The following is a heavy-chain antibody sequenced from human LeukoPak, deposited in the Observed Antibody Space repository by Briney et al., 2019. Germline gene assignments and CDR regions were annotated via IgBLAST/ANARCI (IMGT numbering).Heavy chain of an antibody. J-gene: IGHJ4*02. CDR1: GFTFSSYS. CDR3: ARELDGIQDFDY. V-gene: IGHV3-21*01. CDR2: ISHRNSNT. D-gene: IGHD1-1*01. Sequence: GGSLRLSCAASGFTFSSYSMNWVRQAPGKGLEWVSSISHRNSNTFYADSVRGRLTIARDTAKHSLYLQMNSLRAEDTAVYYCARELDGIQDFDYWGQGTLVTVSS.